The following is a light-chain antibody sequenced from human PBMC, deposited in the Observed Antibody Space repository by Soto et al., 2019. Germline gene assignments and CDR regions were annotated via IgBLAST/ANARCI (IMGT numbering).Light chain of an antibody. CDR2: GAS. V-gene: IGKV3-15*01. Sequence: EIVMTQSLATLSVSPGEGPALSCRASQSISDNLAWYQQKPGQAPRLLIYGASTRATDIPARFSGSGSGTEFTLTISSLQSEDFAVYYCQQYNNWALTFGGGTKVEIK. CDR3: QQYNNWALT. J-gene: IGKJ4*01. CDR1: QSISDN.